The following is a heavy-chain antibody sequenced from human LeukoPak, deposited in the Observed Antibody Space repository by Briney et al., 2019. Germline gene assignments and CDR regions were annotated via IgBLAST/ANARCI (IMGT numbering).Heavy chain of an antibody. CDR2: IRYDGSNK. D-gene: IGHD6-13*01. CDR1: GFTFSSYG. Sequence: PGGSLRLSCAASGFTFSSYGMHWVRQAPGKGLEWVAFIRYDGSNKYYADSVKGRFTISRDNSKNTLYLQMNSLRAEDTAVYYCAKHQQLPQGGSDYWGQGTLVTVSS. V-gene: IGHV3-30*02. CDR3: AKHQQLPQGGSDY. J-gene: IGHJ4*02.